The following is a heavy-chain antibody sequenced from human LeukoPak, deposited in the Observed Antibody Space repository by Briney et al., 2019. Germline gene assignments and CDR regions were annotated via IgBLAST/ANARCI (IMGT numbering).Heavy chain of an antibody. CDR3: ATTVEMTTINY. CDR2: IYPGDSDT. D-gene: IGHD5-24*01. J-gene: IGHJ4*02. V-gene: IGHV5-51*01. CDR1: GYSFTSYG. Sequence: GESLKISCKGSGYSFTSYGIGWVRQIPGKGLEWMGIIYPGDSDTTYSPSFQGQVTISADKSISTAYLQWSSLKASDTAMYYCATTVEMTTINYWGQGTLVTVSS.